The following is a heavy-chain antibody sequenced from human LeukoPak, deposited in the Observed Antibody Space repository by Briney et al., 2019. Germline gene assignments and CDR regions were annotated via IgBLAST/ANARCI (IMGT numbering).Heavy chain of an antibody. D-gene: IGHD5-24*01. Sequence: KLSETLSLTCAVYGGSFSRYYWSWIRQSPGKGLEWIAEIDHRGDTNYNPSVKSRVTISVDTSKNQFSLKVRSLSAADTAVYYCARGATISETGYFDFWGQGTLVTVSS. CDR2: IDHRGDT. CDR3: ARGATISETGYFDF. CDR1: GGSFSRYY. J-gene: IGHJ4*03. V-gene: IGHV4-34*01.